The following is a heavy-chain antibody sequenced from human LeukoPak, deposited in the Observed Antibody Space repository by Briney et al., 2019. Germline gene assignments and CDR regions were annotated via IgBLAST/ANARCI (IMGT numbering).Heavy chain of an antibody. Sequence: GGSLRLSCAASGFTFSSYSMNWVRQAPGKGLEWVSSISGSSSYIYYADSVKGRFTISRHNAKNSLYLQMNSLRAEDTAVYYCARDQKVPQEITIFGVALDAFDIWGQGTMVTVSS. J-gene: IGHJ3*02. CDR3: ARDQKVPQEITIFGVALDAFDI. CDR1: GFTFSSYS. V-gene: IGHV3-21*01. CDR2: ISGSSSYI. D-gene: IGHD3-3*01.